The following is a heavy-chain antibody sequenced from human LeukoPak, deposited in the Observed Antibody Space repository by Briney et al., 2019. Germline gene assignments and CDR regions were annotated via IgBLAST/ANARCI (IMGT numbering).Heavy chain of an antibody. J-gene: IGHJ3*02. CDR3: ARAAYYGWDRDAFDI. V-gene: IGHV4-30-2*01. CDR2: IFHSGST. Sequence: PSETLSLTCAVSGGSISSGGFSWNWIRQPPGKGLEWLGYIFHSGSTYYNPSLRSRVTMSVDRSKSQFSLKLSSVTPADTAVYYCARAAYYGWDRDAFDIWGQGTMVTVSS. D-gene: IGHD3-10*01. CDR1: GGSISSGGFS.